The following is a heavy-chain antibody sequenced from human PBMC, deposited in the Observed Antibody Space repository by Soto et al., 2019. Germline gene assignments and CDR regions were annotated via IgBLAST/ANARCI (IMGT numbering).Heavy chain of an antibody. CDR2: IYSTGST. CDR3: ARGVGFCTGGSCPEYYFDY. J-gene: IGHJ4*02. CDR1: GDSISGHY. D-gene: IGHD2-15*01. V-gene: IGHV4-59*11. Sequence: SETLSLTCTVSGDSISGHYWTWIRQPPRKGLEWIGYIYSTGSTNYNPSLKSRVTMSMATSKKHFSLKLNSVTAADTAVYYCARGVGFCTGGSCPEYYFDYWGQGTLVTVSS.